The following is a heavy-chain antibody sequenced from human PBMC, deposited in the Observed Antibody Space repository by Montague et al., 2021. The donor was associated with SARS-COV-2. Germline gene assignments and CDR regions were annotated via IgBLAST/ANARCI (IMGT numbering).Heavy chain of an antibody. V-gene: IGHV4-30-2*01. D-gene: IGHD3-22*01. CDR1: GGSISSGGYS. J-gene: IGHJ4*02. CDR3: ARGRLYYDSSGYYFDY. CDR2: MYHSGST. Sequence: TLSLTCAVSGGSISSGGYSWSWIRQPPGKGLEWIGYMYHSGSTYYKLSLKSRVTISLDTSKNQFSLKLSSVTAADTAVYYCARGRLYYDSSGYYFDYWGQGTLVTVSS.